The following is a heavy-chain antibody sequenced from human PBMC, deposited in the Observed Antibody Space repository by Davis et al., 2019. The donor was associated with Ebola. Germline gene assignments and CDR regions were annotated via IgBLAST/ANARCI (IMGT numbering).Heavy chain of an antibody. J-gene: IGHJ4*02. Sequence: GGSLRLSCAPSGFSFSNYAMSWARQAPGKGLEWVSAVNSAGTYTYYADSVKGRFTISRDTSTVYLQMNYLRVEDTAVYYCARIEAYGAGNYFEYGGQGTLVTISS. CDR3: ARIEAYGAGNYFEY. V-gene: IGHV3-23*01. D-gene: IGHD3-10*01. CDR1: GFSFSNYA. CDR2: VNSAGTYT.